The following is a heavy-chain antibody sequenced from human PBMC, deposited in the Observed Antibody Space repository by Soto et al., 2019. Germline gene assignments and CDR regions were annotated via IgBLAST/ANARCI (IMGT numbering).Heavy chain of an antibody. J-gene: IGHJ4*02. CDR1: GFTFGDYA. CDR3: TRDILRHYYDSSGYYY. CDR2: IRSKAYGGTT. D-gene: IGHD3-22*01. V-gene: IGHV3-49*03. Sequence: GGSLRLSCTASGFTFGDYAMSWFRQAPGKGLKRVGFIRSKAYGGTTEYAASVKGRFTISRDDSKSIAYLQMNSLKTEDTAVYYFTRDILRHYYDSSGYYYWCQGTLVTVS.